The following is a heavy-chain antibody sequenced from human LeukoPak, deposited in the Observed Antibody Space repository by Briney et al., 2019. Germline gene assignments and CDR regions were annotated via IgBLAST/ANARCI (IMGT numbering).Heavy chain of an antibody. Sequence: SETLSLTCTVSGGSISSYYWSWIRQPPGKGLEWIGYIYYSGSTNYNPSLKSRVTISVDTSKNQFSLKLSSVTAADTAVYYCAGVFDQTNWFDPWGQGTLVTVSS. CDR2: IYYSGST. V-gene: IGHV4-59*01. CDR3: AGVFDQTNWFDP. D-gene: IGHD3-9*01. J-gene: IGHJ5*02. CDR1: GGSISSYY.